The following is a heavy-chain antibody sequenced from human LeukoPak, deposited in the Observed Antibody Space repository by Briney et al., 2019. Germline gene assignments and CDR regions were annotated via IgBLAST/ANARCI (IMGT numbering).Heavy chain of an antibody. CDR2: ISYDGSNK. CDR1: GFTFSSYA. CDR3: AKRTAQGATTSDY. J-gene: IGHJ4*02. Sequence: GGSLRLSCAASGFTFSSYAMHWVRQAPGKGLEWVAVISYDGSNKYYADSVKGRFTISRDNSKNTLYLQMNSLRAEDTAVYYCAKRTAQGATTSDYWGQGTLVTVSS. V-gene: IGHV3-30*04. D-gene: IGHD1-26*01.